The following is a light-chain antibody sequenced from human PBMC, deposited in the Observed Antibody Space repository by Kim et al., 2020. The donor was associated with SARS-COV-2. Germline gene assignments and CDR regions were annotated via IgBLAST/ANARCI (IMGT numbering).Light chain of an antibody. CDR2: DAS. V-gene: IGKV3-11*01. CDR1: QRGSSY. CDR3: QQRSNWPPYT. J-gene: IGKJ2*01. Sequence: SPGERATLSCRASQRGSSYLAWYQQKPGQAPRLLIYDASNRATGIPARFSGSGSGTDFTLTISSLEPEDFAVYYCQQRSNWPPYTFGQGTKLEI.